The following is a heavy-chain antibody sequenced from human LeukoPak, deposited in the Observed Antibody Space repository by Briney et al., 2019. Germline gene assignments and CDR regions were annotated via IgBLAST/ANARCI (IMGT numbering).Heavy chain of an antibody. J-gene: IGHJ4*02. V-gene: IGHV3-66*01. CDR1: GFTVSNNY. CDR3: ARSPPWAPLDY. CDR2: IYSVNRT. Sequence: PGGSLRLSCAASGFTVSNNYMSWVRQAPGKGLEWVSVIYSVNRTSYADSVKGRSTISRDSSKNTLCLQMNSLRAEDTAVYYSARSPPWAPLDYWGQGTLVTVSS.